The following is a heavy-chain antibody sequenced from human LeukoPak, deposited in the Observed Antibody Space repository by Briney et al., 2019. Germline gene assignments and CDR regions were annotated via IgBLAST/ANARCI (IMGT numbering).Heavy chain of an antibody. V-gene: IGHV1-69*05. D-gene: IGHD3-3*01. J-gene: IGHJ5*02. Sequence: SVKVSCKASGGTFSSCAISWVRQAPGQGLEWMGRIIPIFGTANYAQKFQGRVTITTDESTSTAYMELSSLRSEDTAVYYCARGAAYDFWSGYIGNWFDPWGQGTLVTVSS. CDR2: IIPIFGTA. CDR3: ARGAAYDFWSGYIGNWFDP. CDR1: GGTFSSCA.